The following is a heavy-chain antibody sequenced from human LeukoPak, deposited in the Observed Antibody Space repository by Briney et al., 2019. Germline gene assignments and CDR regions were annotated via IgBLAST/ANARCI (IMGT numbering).Heavy chain of an antibody. Sequence: GGSLRLSCAASGFTFDDYAMHWVRQAPGKGLEWVSGISWNSGSIGYADSVKGRFTISRDNAKNSLYLQMNSLRAEDTALYYCAKQEAAVAGTFDYWGQGTLVTVSS. CDR3: AKQEAAVAGTFDY. J-gene: IGHJ4*02. D-gene: IGHD6-19*01. CDR2: ISWNSGSI. CDR1: GFTFDDYA. V-gene: IGHV3-9*01.